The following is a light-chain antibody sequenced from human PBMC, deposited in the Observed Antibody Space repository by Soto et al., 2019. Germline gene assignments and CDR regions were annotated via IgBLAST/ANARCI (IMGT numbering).Light chain of an antibody. J-gene: IGKJ3*01. Sequence: EIVLTQSPATLSLSPGERATLSCRASQSINTYLAWYQQKPTQPPRLLIYGASRRATGVPARFSGSGSGTDFTLTISSLEPEDFAFYYGQQRSNWPPVTFGPGTKVDL. CDR2: GAS. V-gene: IGKV3-11*01. CDR1: QSINTY. CDR3: QQRSNWPPVT.